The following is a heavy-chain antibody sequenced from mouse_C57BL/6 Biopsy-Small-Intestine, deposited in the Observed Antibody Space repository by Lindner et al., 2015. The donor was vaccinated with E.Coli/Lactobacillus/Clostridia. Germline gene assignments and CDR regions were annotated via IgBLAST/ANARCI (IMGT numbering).Heavy chain of an antibody. V-gene: IGHV1-66*01. CDR2: INPDNGNI. J-gene: IGHJ4*01. CDR1: GYGFTSYT. D-gene: IGHD2-10*01. CDR3: TRDRGVLAYPLDY. Sequence: SVKVSCKASGYGFTSYTIHWVRQAPGQRLEWMGWINPDNGNIKYSQRVQGRVTITRDTSANTVYMELSSLESDDTAVYYCTRDRGVLAYPLDYWGQGTLVTVSS.